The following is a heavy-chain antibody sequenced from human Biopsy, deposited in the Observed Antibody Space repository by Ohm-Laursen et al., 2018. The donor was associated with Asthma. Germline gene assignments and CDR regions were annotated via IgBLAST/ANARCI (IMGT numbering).Heavy chain of an antibody. CDR2: ISYDGSNK. CDR1: GFTFSSYA. D-gene: IGHD3-22*01. V-gene: IGHV3-30-3*01. Sequence: SLRLSCSAFGFTFSSYAMHWVRQAPGKGLEWVAVISYDGSNKYYADSVKGRFTISRDNSKNTLYLQMNSLRAEDTAVYYCARDPAGYYYFDYWGQGTLVTVSS. CDR3: ARDPAGYYYFDY. J-gene: IGHJ4*02.